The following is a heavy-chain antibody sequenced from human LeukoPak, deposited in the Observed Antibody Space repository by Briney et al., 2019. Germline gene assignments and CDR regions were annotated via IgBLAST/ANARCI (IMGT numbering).Heavy chain of an antibody. Sequence: GGSLRLSCAASGFTFSSYWVSWVRQAPGKGLEWVANIKQDGSEKYYEDSVKGRFTISRDNAKNSLYLQMNSLRAEDTAVYYCARDSVGATAFDYWGQGTLVTVSS. CDR1: GFTFSSYW. CDR2: IKQDGSEK. V-gene: IGHV3-7*01. J-gene: IGHJ4*02. CDR3: ARDSVGATAFDY. D-gene: IGHD1-26*01.